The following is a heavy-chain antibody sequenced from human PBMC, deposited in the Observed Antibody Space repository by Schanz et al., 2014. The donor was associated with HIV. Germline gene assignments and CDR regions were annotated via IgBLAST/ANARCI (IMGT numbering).Heavy chain of an antibody. CDR3: AAGITHPGAFDI. V-gene: IGHV3-66*01. J-gene: IGHJ3*02. CDR2: IYSGGST. D-gene: IGHD3-16*01. Sequence: EVQLMESGGGLVQPGGSLRLSCAASGFTFSSYGMSWVRQAPGKGLEWVSVIYSGGSTDYADSVKGRFTISRDNSKNLYLHMNSLRAEDTAVYYCAAGITHPGAFDIWGQGTMVTVSS. CDR1: GFTFSSYG.